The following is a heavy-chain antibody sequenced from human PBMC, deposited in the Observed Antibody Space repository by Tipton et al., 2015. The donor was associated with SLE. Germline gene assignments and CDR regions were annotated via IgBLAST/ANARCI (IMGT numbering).Heavy chain of an antibody. Sequence: TLSLTCTVSGYSISSGYYWGWIRQPPGKGLEWIGSIYHSGSTYYNPSLKSRVTISVDTSKNQFSLKLSSVTAADTAVYYCARHISPLGAFDIWGQGTMVTVSS. CDR3: ARHISPLGAFDI. CDR2: IYHSGST. CDR1: GYSISSGYY. V-gene: IGHV4-38-2*02. J-gene: IGHJ3*02. D-gene: IGHD2-21*01.